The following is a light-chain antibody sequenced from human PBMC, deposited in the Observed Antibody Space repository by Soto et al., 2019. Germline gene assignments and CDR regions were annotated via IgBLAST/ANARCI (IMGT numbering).Light chain of an antibody. J-gene: IGLJ2*01. CDR1: SSDVGSYNL. CDR3: CSYAVRRTLV. CDR2: EGS. Sequence: QSALTQPASVSGSPGQSITISCTGTSSDVGSYNLVSWYQQHPGKAPKLMIYEGSKRPSGVSNRFSGSKSGNTASLTISGPQPEDGADNYCCSYAVRRTLVFGGGTKRTVL. V-gene: IGLV2-23*01.